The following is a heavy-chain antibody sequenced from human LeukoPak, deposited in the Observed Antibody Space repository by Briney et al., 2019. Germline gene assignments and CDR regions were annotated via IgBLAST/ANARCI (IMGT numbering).Heavy chain of an antibody. CDR1: GFTFSSYW. CDR2: INSDGSST. V-gene: IGHV3-74*01. CDR3: ATPRGSGSYLAFDY. Sequence: PGGSLRLSCAASGFTFSSYWMHWVRQAPGKGLVWVSRINSDGSSTSYADSVKGRFTISRDNAKNTLYLQMNSLRAEDTAVYCATPRGSGSYLAFDYWGQGTLVTVSS. D-gene: IGHD1-26*01. J-gene: IGHJ4*02.